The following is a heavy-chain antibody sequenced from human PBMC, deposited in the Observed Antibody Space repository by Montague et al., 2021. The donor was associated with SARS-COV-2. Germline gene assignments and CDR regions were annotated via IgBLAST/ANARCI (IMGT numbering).Heavy chain of an antibody. CDR3: ARGARWGYGFRLGSFDY. Sequence: SETLSLTCAVYGGSFSGHYWNWIRQPPGKGLEWMGEINHSGSANNNPSLKSRVTISVDTSKNQFSLKLSSVTAADTAVYYCARGARWGYGFRLGSFDYWGQGTLVTVSS. CDR2: INHSGSA. CDR1: GGSFSGHY. V-gene: IGHV4-34*01. D-gene: IGHD3-10*01. J-gene: IGHJ4*02.